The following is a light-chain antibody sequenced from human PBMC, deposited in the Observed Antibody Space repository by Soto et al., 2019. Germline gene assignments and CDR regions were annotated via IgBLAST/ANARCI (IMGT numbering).Light chain of an antibody. Sequence: DVVMTQSPLSLPVTPGEPASISCRSSQSLRHSNGYNHLDWYLQKPGQSPQLLIYVGSSRASEVPDRFSGSESGTDFTLNITRVAPEDVGVYYCMQGLHTPWTFGQGTKVEIK. J-gene: IGKJ1*01. CDR2: VGS. CDR3: MQGLHTPWT. CDR1: QSLRHSNGYNH. V-gene: IGKV2-28*01.